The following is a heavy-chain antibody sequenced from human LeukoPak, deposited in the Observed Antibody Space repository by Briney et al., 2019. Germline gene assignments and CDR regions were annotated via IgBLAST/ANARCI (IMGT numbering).Heavy chain of an antibody. Sequence: GASVKVSCKASGYTFTSYHINWVRQATGQGLEWMGWMNPNNGDSGYAQKFQGRVTITRDTSISTAYMELRSLRPEDTAVYFCARTTSFTASGYDYWGQGTLVTVSS. CDR3: ARTTSFTASGYDY. CDR2: MNPNNGDS. V-gene: IGHV1-8*03. CDR1: GYTFTSYH. D-gene: IGHD6-25*01. J-gene: IGHJ4*02.